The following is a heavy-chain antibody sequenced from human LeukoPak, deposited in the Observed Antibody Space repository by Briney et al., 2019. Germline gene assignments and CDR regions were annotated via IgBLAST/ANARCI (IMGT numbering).Heavy chain of an antibody. CDR1: GVSISGDY. D-gene: IGHD6-6*01. CDR3: ARGGASSRYFDY. V-gene: IGHV4-59*01. J-gene: IGHJ4*02. Sequence: SETLSLTCTVSGVSISGDYWSWIRRPPGKGLEWIGFIYYSGSINYNPSLKSRVTISVDTSKNQFSLKLSSVTAADTAIYYCARGGASSRYFDYWGQGTLVTVSS. CDR2: IYYSGSI.